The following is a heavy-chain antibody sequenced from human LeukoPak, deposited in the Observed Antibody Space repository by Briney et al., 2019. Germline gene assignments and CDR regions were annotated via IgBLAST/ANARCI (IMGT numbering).Heavy chain of an antibody. V-gene: IGHV4-39*01. CDR1: GGSVSSTSYY. D-gene: IGHD5-18*01. CDR3: ARHRSGAYSYGVLDY. Sequence: PSETLSLTCTVSGGSVSSTSYYWGWIRQPPGKDLEWIGSIYYSGNTYYNPSLKSRVTISVDTSKNQFSLKLSSVTAADTAVYYCARHRSGAYSYGVLDYWGQGTLVTVSS. CDR2: IYYSGNT. J-gene: IGHJ4*02.